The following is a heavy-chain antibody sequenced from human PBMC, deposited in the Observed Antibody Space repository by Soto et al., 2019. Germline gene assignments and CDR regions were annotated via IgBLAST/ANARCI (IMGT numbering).Heavy chain of an antibody. CDR1: GFTFNKYA. CDR3: ATYSGNYERYGVYYGMDV. V-gene: IGHV3-30-3*01. J-gene: IGHJ6*02. CDR2: ISYDGSNK. Sequence: GGSLRLSCAASGFTFNKYAMHWVRQAPGKGLEWVAIISYDGSNKYYADSVKGRFTISRDNSKNTLYLQMNSLRAEDTAVYYCATYSGNYERYGVYYGMDVWGQGTTVTVSS. D-gene: IGHD1-26*01.